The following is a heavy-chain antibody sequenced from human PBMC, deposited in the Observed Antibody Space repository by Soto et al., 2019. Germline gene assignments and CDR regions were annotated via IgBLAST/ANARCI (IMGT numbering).Heavy chain of an antibody. D-gene: IGHD3-22*01. V-gene: IGHV1-2*04. CDR3: ARGEYYYDSSGYSDWAHGWFDP. Sequence: QVQLVQSGAEVKKPGASVKVSCKASGYTFTGYYMHWVRQAPGQGLEWMGWINPNSGGTNYAQKFQGWVTMTRDTSISTAYRELSRLRSDDTAVYYCARGEYYYDSSGYSDWAHGWFDPWGQGTLVTVSS. CDR1: GYTFTGYY. J-gene: IGHJ5*02. CDR2: INPNSGGT.